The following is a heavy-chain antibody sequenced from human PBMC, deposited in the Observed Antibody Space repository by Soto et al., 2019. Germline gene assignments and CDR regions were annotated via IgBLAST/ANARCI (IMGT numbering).Heavy chain of an antibody. D-gene: IGHD3-10*01. CDR1: GYTFTSYA. CDR3: ARSLMVRGVIIGDY. V-gene: IGHV1-3*01. Sequence: GASVKVSCKASGYTFTSYAIHWVRQAPGQRLEWMGWINAGNGNTKYSQKFQGRVTITRDTSASTAYMELSSLRSEDTAVYYCARSLMVRGVIIGDYWGQGTLVTVSS. CDR2: INAGNGNT. J-gene: IGHJ4*02.